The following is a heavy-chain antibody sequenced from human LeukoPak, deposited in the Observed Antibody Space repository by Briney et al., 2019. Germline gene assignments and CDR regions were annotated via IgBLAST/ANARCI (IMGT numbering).Heavy chain of an antibody. Sequence: SETLSLTCTVSGGSISNYYWSWIRQPPGKGLEWIGYIYYSGSTNYNPSLKSRVTISVDTSKNQFSLKLSSVTAADTAVYYCARLSSGPGTYWGQGTLVTVSS. V-gene: IGHV4-59*12. D-gene: IGHD3-22*01. J-gene: IGHJ4*02. CDR2: IYYSGST. CDR1: GGSISNYY. CDR3: ARLSSGPGTY.